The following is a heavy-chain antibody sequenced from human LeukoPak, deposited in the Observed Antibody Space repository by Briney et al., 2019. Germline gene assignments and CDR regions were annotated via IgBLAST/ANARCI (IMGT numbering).Heavy chain of an antibody. J-gene: IGHJ1*01. D-gene: IGHD6-19*01. CDR1: GFTFSDYY. V-gene: IGHV3-11*06. CDR2: ISSTSTYI. CDR3: ARFETVAAKPIEH. Sequence: PGGSLRLSCAASGFTFSDYYMNWIRQAPGKGLEWVSYISSTSTYILYADSVKDRFTISRDNARNSLYLQMNSLRADDTAVYYCARFETVAAKPIEHWGPGTLVTVSS.